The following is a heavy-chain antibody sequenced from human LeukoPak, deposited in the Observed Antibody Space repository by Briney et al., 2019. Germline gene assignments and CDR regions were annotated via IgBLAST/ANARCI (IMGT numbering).Heavy chain of an antibody. CDR3: ARVAGMRRWFDP. D-gene: IGHD1-1*01. V-gene: IGHV4-59*01. Sequence: SETLSLTCTVSGGSISSYYWSWIRQPPGKGLEWIGYIYYSGSTNYNPSLKSRVTISVDMSKNQFSLKLSSVTAADTAVYYCARVAGMRRWFDPWGQGTLVTVSS. CDR2: IYYSGST. CDR1: GGSISSYY. J-gene: IGHJ5*02.